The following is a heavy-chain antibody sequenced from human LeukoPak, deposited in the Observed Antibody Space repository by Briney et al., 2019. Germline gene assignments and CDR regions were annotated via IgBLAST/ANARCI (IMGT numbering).Heavy chain of an antibody. D-gene: IGHD3-22*01. CDR3: AMGPYYYDSSGYYY. V-gene: IGHV3-74*01. CDR2: INSDGSST. CDR1: GFTFSSYW. J-gene: IGHJ4*02. Sequence: GGSLRLSCAASGFTFSSYWMHWVRQAPGKGLVWVSRINSDGSSTSYVDSVKGRFTISRDNAKNTLYLQMNSLRAEDTAVYYCAMGPYYYDSSGYYYWGQGTLVTLSS.